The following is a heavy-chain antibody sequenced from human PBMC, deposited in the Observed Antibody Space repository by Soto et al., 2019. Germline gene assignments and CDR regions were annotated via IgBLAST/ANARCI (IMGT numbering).Heavy chain of an antibody. CDR3: ARAGTTVTTLWRAFDI. CDR1: GVSISSYY. CDR2: IYTSGST. Sequence: PSETLSLTCTVSGVSISSYYWSWIRQPAGKGLEWIGRIYTSGSTNYNPSLKSRVTMSVDTSKNQFSLKLSSVTAADTAVYYCARAGTTVTTLWRAFDIWDQGTMVTVSS. J-gene: IGHJ3*02. V-gene: IGHV4-4*07. D-gene: IGHD4-17*01.